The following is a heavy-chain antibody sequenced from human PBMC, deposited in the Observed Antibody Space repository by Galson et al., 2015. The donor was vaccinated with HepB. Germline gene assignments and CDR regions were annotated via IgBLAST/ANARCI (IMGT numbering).Heavy chain of an antibody. Sequence: SVKVSCKASGYTFTSYGISWVRQAPGQGLEWMGWISAYNGNTNYAQKLQGRVTMTTDTSTSTAYMELRSLRSDDTAVYYCARVGLSCSGGSCYGYYNYYGMDVWGQGTTVTVSS. V-gene: IGHV1-18*04. D-gene: IGHD2-15*01. CDR1: GYTFTSYG. J-gene: IGHJ6*02. CDR2: ISAYNGNT. CDR3: ARVGLSCSGGSCYGYYNYYGMDV.